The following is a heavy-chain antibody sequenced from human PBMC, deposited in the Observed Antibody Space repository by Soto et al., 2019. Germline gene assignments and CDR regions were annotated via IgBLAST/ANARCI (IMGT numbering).Heavy chain of an antibody. D-gene: IGHD5-12*01. CDR1: GGTFSDLA. CDR2: IIPLFGTP. CDR3: ASERVAEMATGGYFDN. J-gene: IGHJ4*02. V-gene: IGHV1-69*01. Sequence: QVHLVQSGAEVQKPGSSVKVSCKTSGGTFSDLAFSWVRQAPRQGLEWVGGIIPLFGTPNYAREFQGRVSISADESSNTVYMELRSLRSEDTAVYYCASERVAEMATGGYFDNWGQGTLVTVSS.